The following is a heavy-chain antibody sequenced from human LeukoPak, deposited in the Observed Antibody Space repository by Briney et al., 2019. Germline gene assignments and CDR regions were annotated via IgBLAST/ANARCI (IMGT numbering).Heavy chain of an antibody. D-gene: IGHD3-22*01. Sequence: PSETLSLTCAVYGGSFSGYYWSWIRQPPGKGLEWIGEINHSGSTNYNPSLKSRVTISVDTSKNQFSLKLSSVTAADTAVYYCARGHHLTMIVVVGKYYFDYWGQGTLVTVSS. V-gene: IGHV4-34*01. CDR1: GGSFSGYY. CDR2: INHSGST. CDR3: ARGHHLTMIVVVGKYYFDY. J-gene: IGHJ4*02.